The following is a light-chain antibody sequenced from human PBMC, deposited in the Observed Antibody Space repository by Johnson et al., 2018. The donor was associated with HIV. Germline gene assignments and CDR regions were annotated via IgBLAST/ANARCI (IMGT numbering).Light chain of an antibody. J-gene: IGLJ1*01. CDR3: GTWGCSLSAPV. CDR1: NSNIGNKY. Sequence: QSVLTQPPSVSAAPGQKVTISCSGSNSNIGNKYVSWYQQLPGTAPKLLIYEDNKRPYGIPDRFSGSKSGATATLGITGLQTGDEADYYCGTWGCSLSAPVCGAGAKVTVL. CDR2: EDN. V-gene: IGLV1-51*02.